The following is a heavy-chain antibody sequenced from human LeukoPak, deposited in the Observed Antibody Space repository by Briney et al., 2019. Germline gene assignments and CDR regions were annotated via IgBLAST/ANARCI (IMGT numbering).Heavy chain of an antibody. CDR1: GFTFSSCW. D-gene: IGHD3-16*01. Sequence: GGSLRLSCAASGFTFSSCWMNWARQAPGKGLEWVASINHNGNVNYYVDSVKGRFTISRDNARNSLYLQMSNLRAEDTAVYFCARGGGLDVWGQGATVTVSS. J-gene: IGHJ6*02. CDR2: INHNGNVN. V-gene: IGHV3-7*03. CDR3: ARGGGLDV.